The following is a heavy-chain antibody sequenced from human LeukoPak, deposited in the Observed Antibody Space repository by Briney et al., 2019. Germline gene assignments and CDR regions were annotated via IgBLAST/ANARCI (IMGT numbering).Heavy chain of an antibody. V-gene: IGHV3-48*03. Sequence: GGSLRLSCAASGFTFSSYEMNWVRQAPGKGLEWVSYISSSGSTIYYADSVKGRFTISRDNAKNSLYLQMNSLRAEDTAVYYCAILSHSSGYYSSQQLTDYWGQGTLVTVSS. D-gene: IGHD3-22*01. J-gene: IGHJ4*02. CDR1: GFTFSSYE. CDR3: AILSHSSGYYSSQQLTDY. CDR2: ISSSGSTI.